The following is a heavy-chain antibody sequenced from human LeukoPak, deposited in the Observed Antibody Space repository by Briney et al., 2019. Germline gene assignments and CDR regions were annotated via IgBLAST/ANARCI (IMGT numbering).Heavy chain of an antibody. CDR2: IKSKTDGRTI. J-gene: IGHJ1*01. D-gene: IGHD3-22*01. CDR3: TTDLSELDDSGYYAKYFHH. CDR1: GFTFSKVW. Sequence: KTGGSLRLSCAASGFTFSKVWMSWVRQAPGKGLEWVGRIKSKTDGRTIDYAAPVKGRFTISRDDSKDTLFLQMNSLKTEDTAVYYCTTDLSELDDSGYYAKYFHHWGQGTLVSVSS. V-gene: IGHV3-15*01.